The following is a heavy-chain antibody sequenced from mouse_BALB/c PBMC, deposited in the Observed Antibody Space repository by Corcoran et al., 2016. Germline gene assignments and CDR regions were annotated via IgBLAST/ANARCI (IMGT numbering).Heavy chain of an antibody. CDR3: GRSREGNYVVY. V-gene: IGHV14-3*02. D-gene: IGHD2-1*01. CDR2: IDPANGST. Sequence: EVQLQQSGAELVKTGASVKLSCTASGFNIKDTYMHWVKQRPEQGLEWIGRIDPANGSTKYDPKFQGKATMTADTSSNKVYLQLSSQTSEATAVYYCGRSREGNYVVYWGQGTTLTVSS. CDR1: GFNIKDTY. J-gene: IGHJ2*01.